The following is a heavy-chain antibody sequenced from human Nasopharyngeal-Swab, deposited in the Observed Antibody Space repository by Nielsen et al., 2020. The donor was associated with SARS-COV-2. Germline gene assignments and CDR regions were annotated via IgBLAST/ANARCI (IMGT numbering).Heavy chain of an antibody. J-gene: IGHJ6*03. CDR1: GYSFTSYW. V-gene: IGHV5-51*01. CDR2: IYPGDSDT. D-gene: IGHD3-3*01. CDR3: ARFTPPGRYYDFWFYYMDV. Sequence: GESLKISCKGSGYSFTSYWIGWVRQMPGKGLEWMGIIYPGDSDTRYSPSFQGQVTISADKSISTACLQWSSLKASDTAMYYCARFTPPGRYYDFWFYYMDVWGKRTTVTVSS.